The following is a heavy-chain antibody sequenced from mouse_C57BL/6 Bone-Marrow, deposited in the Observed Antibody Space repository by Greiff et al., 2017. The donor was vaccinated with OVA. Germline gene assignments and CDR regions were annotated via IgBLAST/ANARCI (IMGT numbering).Heavy chain of an antibody. CDR2: IRLKSDNYAT. J-gene: IGHJ4*01. Sequence: EVQVVESGGGLVQPGGSMKLSCVASGFTFSNYWMNWVRQSPEKGLEWVAQIRLKSDNYATHYAESVKGRFTISRDDSKSSVYLQMNNLRADDTGIYYCTGRGSNYVGAMDYWGQGTSVTVSS. CDR1: GFTFSNYW. D-gene: IGHD2-5*01. V-gene: IGHV6-3*01. CDR3: TGRGSNYVGAMDY.